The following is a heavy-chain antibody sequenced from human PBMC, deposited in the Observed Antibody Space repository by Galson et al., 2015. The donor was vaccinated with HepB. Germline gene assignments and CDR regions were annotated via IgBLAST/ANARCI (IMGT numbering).Heavy chain of an antibody. V-gene: IGHV3-30*04. CDR2: ILYDATKK. D-gene: IGHD3-22*01. J-gene: IGHJ6*02. Sequence: LRLSCAASGFTFSNYAMHWVRQTPGKGLEWVAVILYDATKKYYIDAVKGRFSISRDNSKGTVYLQMSSLRAEDTAVYYCARDLYSYAADYYYHNGLDVWGQGTTVTVSS. CDR3: ARDLYSYAADYYYHNGLDV. CDR1: GFTFSNYA.